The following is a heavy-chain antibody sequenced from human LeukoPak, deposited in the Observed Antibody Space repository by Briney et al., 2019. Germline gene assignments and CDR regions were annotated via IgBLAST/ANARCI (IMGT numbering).Heavy chain of an antibody. CDR3: ARDLMVRGVGGMDV. J-gene: IGHJ6*02. CDR2: IGTAGDT. D-gene: IGHD3-10*01. CDR1: GFTFSSYD. V-gene: IGHV3-13*01. Sequence: GGSLRLSCAASGFTFSSYDMHWVRQATGKGLEWVSAIGTAGDTYYPGSVKGRFTISRENAKNSLYLQMNSLRAGDTAVYYCARDLMVRGVGGMDVWGQGTTVTVSS.